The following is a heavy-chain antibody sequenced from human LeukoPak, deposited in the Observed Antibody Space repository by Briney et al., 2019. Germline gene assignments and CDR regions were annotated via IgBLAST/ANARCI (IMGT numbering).Heavy chain of an antibody. V-gene: IGHV4-59*01. D-gene: IGHD3-10*01. CDR1: GGSISSYY. CDR2: IYYSGST. CDR3: ARNGYGSGTRDAFDI. J-gene: IGHJ3*02. Sequence: SETLSLTCTVSGGSISSYYWSWIRQPPGKGLEWIGYIYYSGSTNYNPSLKSRVTISVDTSKNQFSLKLSSVTAADTAVYYCARNGYGSGTRDAFDIWGQGTMVTVSS.